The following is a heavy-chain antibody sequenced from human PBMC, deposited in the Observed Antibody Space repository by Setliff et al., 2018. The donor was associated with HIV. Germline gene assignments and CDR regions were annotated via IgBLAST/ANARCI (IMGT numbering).Heavy chain of an antibody. D-gene: IGHD2-2*01. CDR1: GYNFVDYP. CDR2: IYPVDSAT. V-gene: IGHV5-51*01. J-gene: IGHJ4*02. CDR3: ARPRGNDYAGSGFDN. Sequence: PGESLKISCQGAGYNFVDYPIAWVRQVPGKGLEWMGIIYPVDSATRYSPSFQGQITISADKSINTAYLQWTTLKASDSALYYCARPRGNDYAGSGFDNWGQGTLVTVSS.